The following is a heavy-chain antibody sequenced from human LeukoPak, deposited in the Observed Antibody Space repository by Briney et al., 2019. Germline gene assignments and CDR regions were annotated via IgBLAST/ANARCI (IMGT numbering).Heavy chain of an antibody. CDR2: VYYTGTT. J-gene: IGHJ4*02. Sequence: NPSETLSLTCTVSGDSIRGGSSYWGWIRQPPGKGLEWIGSVYYTGTTLDNPSLQSRVTISVDTSKNQFSLRLTSVTAADTAVYFCAGSSYSAISDASYYFFDSWGQGTLVTVSS. CDR3: AGSSYSAISDASYYFFDS. CDR1: GDSIRGGSSY. V-gene: IGHV4-39*01. D-gene: IGHD3-16*01.